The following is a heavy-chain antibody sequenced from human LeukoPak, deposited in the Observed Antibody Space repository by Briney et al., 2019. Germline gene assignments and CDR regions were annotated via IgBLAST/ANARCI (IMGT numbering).Heavy chain of an antibody. CDR2: INPNNGAT. Sequence: ASVKVSCKASGYTFTGYYIHWVRQAPGQGLEWMGWINPNNGATNYAQKFQGWATMTRDTSISTVYMDLSRLTSDDTAVYYCARDWSPGGSKNAFDIWGQGTMVAVSS. CDR1: GYTFTGYY. J-gene: IGHJ3*02. V-gene: IGHV1-2*04. CDR3: ARDWSPGGSKNAFDI. D-gene: IGHD2-15*01.